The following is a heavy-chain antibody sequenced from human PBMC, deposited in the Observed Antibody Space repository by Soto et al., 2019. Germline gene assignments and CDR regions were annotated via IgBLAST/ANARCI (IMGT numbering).Heavy chain of an antibody. V-gene: IGHV4-39*01. D-gene: IGHD1-1*01. Sequence: PSETLSLTCTVSGASISSTSYYWGWIRQPPGEGLEWIGSIYYSARSYYNPSLRSRLTTSVDTSKNQFSLKLTSVTAADTAVYYCASGGTIEGDSTYYCMDVWGQGTTVTVSS. CDR2: IYYSARS. CDR1: GASISSTSYY. CDR3: ASGGTIEGDSTYYCMDV. J-gene: IGHJ6*02.